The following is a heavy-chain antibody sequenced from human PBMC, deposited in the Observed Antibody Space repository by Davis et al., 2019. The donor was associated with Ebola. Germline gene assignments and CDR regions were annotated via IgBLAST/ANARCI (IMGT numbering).Heavy chain of an antibody. D-gene: IGHD4-17*01. CDR3: TRHVPGDFWYFEL. V-gene: IGHV3-66*04. CDR1: GFSVSDKY. CDR2: IYRIGRM. J-gene: IGHJ2*01. Sequence: GESLKISCVGSGFSVSDKYMSWVRPASGKGLERVSVIYRIGRMYHADPVKGRFTISRDDSKNTVYLQINSLRAEDTAMYHCTRHVPGDFWYFELWCRGTLVTVSS.